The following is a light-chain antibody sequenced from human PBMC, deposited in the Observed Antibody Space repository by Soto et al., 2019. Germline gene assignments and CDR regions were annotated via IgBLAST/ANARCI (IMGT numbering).Light chain of an antibody. CDR2: GDN. J-gene: IGLJ2*01. V-gene: IGLV1-40*01. Sequence: QPVLTQPPSVSGAPGQRVTIPCTGNSSNIGSFYDVHWYQQLPGTVPKLLIYGDNNRPSGVPDRFSGSKSGTSASLAITGLQPEDEADYYCQSYDNSLSHVVFGGGTKLTVL. CDR3: QSYDNSLSHVV. CDR1: SSNIGSFYD.